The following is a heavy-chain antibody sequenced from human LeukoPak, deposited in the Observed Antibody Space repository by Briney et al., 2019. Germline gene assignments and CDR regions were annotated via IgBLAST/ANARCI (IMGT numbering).Heavy chain of an antibody. V-gene: IGHV4-31*03. J-gene: IGHJ3*02. CDR3: ARDISDAFDI. CDR2: IYYSGST. CDR1: GGSINSSNSY. Sequence: SETLSLTCSVSGGSINSSNSYWGWVRQHPGKGLEWIGYIYYSGSTYYNPSLKSRVSISVDTSKNQFSLKLSSVTAADTAVYYCARDISDAFDIWGQGTMVTVSS.